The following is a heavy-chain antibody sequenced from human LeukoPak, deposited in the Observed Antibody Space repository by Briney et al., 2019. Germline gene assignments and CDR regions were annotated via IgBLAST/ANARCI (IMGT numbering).Heavy chain of an antibody. CDR1: GFTFSSYW. V-gene: IGHV3-7*01. CDR2: IKQDGSEK. CDR3: ARALNVGGSYRYPF. J-gene: IGHJ4*02. Sequence: GGSLRLSCAASGFTFSSYWMSWVRQAPGKGLEWVANIKQDGSEKYYVDSVKGRFTISRDNAKNSLYLQMNSLRAEDTAVYYCARALNVGGSYRYPFGGQGTLVTVSS. D-gene: IGHD3-16*02.